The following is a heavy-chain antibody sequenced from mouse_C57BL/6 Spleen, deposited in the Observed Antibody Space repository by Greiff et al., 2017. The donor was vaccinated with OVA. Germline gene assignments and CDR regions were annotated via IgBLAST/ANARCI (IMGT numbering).Heavy chain of an antibody. V-gene: IGHV1-53*01. CDR2: INPSNGGT. Sequence: QVQLQQSGTELVKPGASVKLSCKASGYTFTSYWMHWVKQRPGQGLEWIGNINPSNGGTNYNEKFKSKATLTVDKSSSTAYMQLSSLTSEDSAVYYCARHYYGSSRYYYAMDYWGQGTSVTVSS. J-gene: IGHJ4*01. D-gene: IGHD1-1*01. CDR1: GYTFTSYW. CDR3: ARHYYGSSRYYYAMDY.